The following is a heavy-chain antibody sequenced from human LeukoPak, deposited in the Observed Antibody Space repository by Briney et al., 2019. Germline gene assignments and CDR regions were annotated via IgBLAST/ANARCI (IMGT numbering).Heavy chain of an antibody. CDR1: GFTFSSYS. D-gene: IGHD3-22*01. Sequence: GGSLRLSCAASGFTFSSYSMNWVRQAPGKGLEWVSYISSSSSTIYYADSVKGRFTISRDNSKNTLYLQMNSLRAEDTAVYYCAKPRGVFFTMIVWGQGTLVTVSS. V-gene: IGHV3-48*01. CDR3: AKPRGVFFTMIV. CDR2: ISSSSSTI. J-gene: IGHJ4*02.